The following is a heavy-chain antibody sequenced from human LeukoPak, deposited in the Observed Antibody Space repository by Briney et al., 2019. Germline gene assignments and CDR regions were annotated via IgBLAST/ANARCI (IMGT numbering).Heavy chain of an antibody. CDR3: AREVPCSGGSCYPNWFDP. CDR2: MNPNSGNT. D-gene: IGHD2-15*01. CDR1: GYTFTSNY. Sequence: ASVKVSCKASGYTFTSNYIHWVRQATGQGLEWMGWMNPNSGNTGYAQKFQGRVTMTRNTSISTAYMELSSLRSEDTAVYYCAREVPCSGGSCYPNWFDPWGQGTLVTVSS. J-gene: IGHJ5*02. V-gene: IGHV1-8*02.